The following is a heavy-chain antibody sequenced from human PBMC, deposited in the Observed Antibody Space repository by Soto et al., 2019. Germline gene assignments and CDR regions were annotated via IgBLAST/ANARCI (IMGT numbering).Heavy chain of an antibody. V-gene: IGHV3-13*01. J-gene: IGHJ6*03. CDR3: ARGHYTEDYYYYMDV. Sequence: HPGGSLRLSCAASGFTFSSYDMHWVRQATGKGLEWVSAIGTAGDTYYPGSVKGRFTISRENAKNSLYLQMNSLRAGDTAVYYCARGHYTEDYYYYMDVWGKGTTVTVS. CDR2: IGTAGDT. CDR1: GFTFSSYD. D-gene: IGHD3-3*01.